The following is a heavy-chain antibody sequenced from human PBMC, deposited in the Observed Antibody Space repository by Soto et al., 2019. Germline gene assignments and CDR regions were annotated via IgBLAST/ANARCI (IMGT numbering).Heavy chain of an antibody. CDR3: AKDPEGIAVAGTVDYFDY. Sequence: PGGSLRLSCAASGFTFSSYAMSWVRQAPGKGLEWVSAISGSGGSTYYADSVKGRFTISRDNSKNTLYLQMNSLRAEDTAVYYCAKDPEGIAVAGTVDYFDYWGQGTLVTVSS. CDR2: ISGSGGST. V-gene: IGHV3-23*01. D-gene: IGHD6-19*01. CDR1: GFTFSSYA. J-gene: IGHJ4*02.